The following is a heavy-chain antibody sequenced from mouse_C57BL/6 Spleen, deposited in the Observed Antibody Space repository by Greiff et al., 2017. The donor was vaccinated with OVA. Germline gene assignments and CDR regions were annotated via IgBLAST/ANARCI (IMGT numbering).Heavy chain of an antibody. CDR2: ISSGGSYT. D-gene: IGHD3-2*02. V-gene: IGHV5-6*01. Sequence: EVMLVESGGDLVKPGGSLKLSCAASGFTFSSYGMSWVRQTPDKRLEWVATISSGGSYTYYPDSVKGRFTISRDNAKNTLYLQMSSLKSEDTAMYYCARDSSGSSPFDYWGQGTTLTVSS. CDR1: GFTFSSYG. J-gene: IGHJ2*01. CDR3: ARDSSGSSPFDY.